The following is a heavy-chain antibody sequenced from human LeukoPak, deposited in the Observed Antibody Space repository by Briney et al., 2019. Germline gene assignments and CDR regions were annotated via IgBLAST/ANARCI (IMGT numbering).Heavy chain of an antibody. CDR2: ISSRSSYI. Sequence: GGSLRLSCAASGFTFSSYRMNWVRQAPGKGLEWGSSISSRSSYIHYADSVKGRFTISRDNAKNSLFLQMNSLRAEDTAVYYCARSQNPDYDFWSGNDFDDWGQGTLVTVSS. CDR1: GFTFSSYR. CDR3: ARSQNPDYDFWSGNDFDD. V-gene: IGHV3-21*01. D-gene: IGHD3-3*01. J-gene: IGHJ4*02.